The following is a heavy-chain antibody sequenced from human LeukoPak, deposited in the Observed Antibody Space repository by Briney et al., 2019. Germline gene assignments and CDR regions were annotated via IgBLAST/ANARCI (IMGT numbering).Heavy chain of an antibody. CDR3: TTLRGAAAFGY. J-gene: IGHJ4*02. Sequence: GGSLRLSCVGSGFTFKDYWMSWVRQAPGKGLEWVGRIKSKTDGGTTDYAAPVKGRFTISRDDSKNTLYLQMNSLKTEDTAVYYCTTLRGAAAFGYWGQGTLVTVSS. D-gene: IGHD6-13*01. V-gene: IGHV3-15*01. CDR1: GFTFKDYW. CDR2: IKSKTDGGTT.